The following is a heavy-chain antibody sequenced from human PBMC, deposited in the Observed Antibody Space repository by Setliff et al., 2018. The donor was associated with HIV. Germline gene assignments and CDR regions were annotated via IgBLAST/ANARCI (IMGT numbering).Heavy chain of an antibody. CDR3: ARGPETYYYYGMDV. Sequence: PGGSLRLSCAASGFTLTKYTMNWVRQAPGKGLEWVSSITNTSDYIYYADSVKGRFTISRDNAGNSLYLQMNSLRLEDTAVYYCARGPETYYYYGMDVWGQGTTVTVSS. V-gene: IGHV3-21*01. CDR2: ITNTSDYI. J-gene: IGHJ6*02. CDR1: GFTLTKYT.